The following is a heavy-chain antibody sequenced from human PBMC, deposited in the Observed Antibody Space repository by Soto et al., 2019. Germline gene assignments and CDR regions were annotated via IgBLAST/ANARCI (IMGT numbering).Heavy chain of an antibody. J-gene: IGHJ4*02. V-gene: IGHV3-73*01. CDR2: IRSKDNNYAT. D-gene: IGHD3-22*01. Sequence: GGSLRLSCAASGFTFSGSAMGWVRQASGKGLEWIGRIRSKDNNYATAYAASVKGRFTIARDDSKNTAFLQLNSLRTEDTAVYFCTSHQEVFSAYNDYWGQGALVTVSS. CDR3: TSHQEVFSAYNDY. CDR1: GFTFSGSA.